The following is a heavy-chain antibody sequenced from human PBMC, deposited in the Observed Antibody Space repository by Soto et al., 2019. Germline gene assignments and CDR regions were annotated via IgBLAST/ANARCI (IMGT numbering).Heavy chain of an antibody. V-gene: IGHV4-39*01. CDR1: SGSISVTNVF. Sequence: SETLSLTCTVSSGSISVTNVFWGWVRQPPGKGLEWIGNVDYSGTAYFRPSLATRVTFHVDTSKNQFSLTLYSVTAADTAVYYFARITGRHLDYWGQGIRVTGSS. CDR3: ARITGRHLDY. J-gene: IGHJ4*02. CDR2: VDYSGTA. D-gene: IGHD1-20*01.